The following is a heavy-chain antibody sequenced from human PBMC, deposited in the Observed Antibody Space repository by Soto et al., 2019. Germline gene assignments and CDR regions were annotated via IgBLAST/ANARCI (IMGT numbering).Heavy chain of an antibody. J-gene: IGHJ4*02. D-gene: IGHD2-8*01. CDR1: GFTVSSNY. CDR2: IYSGGST. V-gene: IGHV3-53*02. Sequence: EVLLVETGGGLIQPGGSLRLSCAASGFTVSSNYMSWVRQAPGKGLEWVSVIYSGGSTYYADSVKGRFTISRDNSKNTLYLQMNSLRAEDTAVYYCARDNGSGLYYFDYWGQGTLVTVSS. CDR3: ARDNGSGLYYFDY.